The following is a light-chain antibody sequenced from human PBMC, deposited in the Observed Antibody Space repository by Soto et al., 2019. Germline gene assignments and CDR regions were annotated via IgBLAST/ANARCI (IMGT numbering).Light chain of an antibody. V-gene: IGLV2-11*01. CDR3: SSYAGAHTF. CDR1: SSDIGAYNF. J-gene: IGLJ2*01. CDR2: DVT. Sequence: QSVLTQPRSVSGSPGQSVTISCTGTSSDIGAYNFVSWYQQHPGKAPKLMIYDVTARPSGVPDRFSGSKSGTTASLTISGLQGEDEADYYCSSYAGAHTFFGGGTKLTVL.